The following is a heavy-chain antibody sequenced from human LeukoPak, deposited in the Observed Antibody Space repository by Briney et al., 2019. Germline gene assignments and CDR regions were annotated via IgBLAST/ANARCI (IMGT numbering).Heavy chain of an antibody. CDR2: ISAYNGNT. CDR1: GYTFTSYG. Sequence: ASVKVSCKASGYTFTSYGISWVRQAPGQGLEWMGWISAYNGNTNYAQKLQGRVTMTADTSTSTAYMELRSLRSDDTAVYYCARALATYYDFWSGYYSVAFDIWGQGTMVTVSS. D-gene: IGHD3-3*01. J-gene: IGHJ3*02. CDR3: ARALATYYDFWSGYYSVAFDI. V-gene: IGHV1-18*01.